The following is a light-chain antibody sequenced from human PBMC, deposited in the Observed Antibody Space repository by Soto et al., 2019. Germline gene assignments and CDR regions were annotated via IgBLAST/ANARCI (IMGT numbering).Light chain of an antibody. J-gene: IGKJ4*01. Sequence: LAPSPGTLSLSPRERATLSCRASHSISSSYLAWYQQKPGQAPRLLIYGASSRATGIPDRFSGSGSGADLALTINRLDAKAFAVYSCQQYRSPAWRVAGGTKVDIK. CDR1: HSISSSY. V-gene: IGKV3-20*01. CDR3: QQYRSPAWR. CDR2: GAS.